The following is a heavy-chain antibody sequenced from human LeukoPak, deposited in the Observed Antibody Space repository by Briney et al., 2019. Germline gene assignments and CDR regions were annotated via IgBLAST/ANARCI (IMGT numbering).Heavy chain of an antibody. CDR3: ARDPDYGDYVNYFDY. J-gene: IGHJ4*02. V-gene: IGHV3-7*01. Sequence: PGGSLRLSCAASGFTFSSYWMSWVRQAPGKGLEGVANIKQDGSEKYYVDSVKGRFTISRDNAENSLYLQMNSLRAEDTAVYYCARDPDYGDYVNYFDYWGQGTLVTVSS. CDR2: IKQDGSEK. CDR1: GFTFSSYW. D-gene: IGHD4-17*01.